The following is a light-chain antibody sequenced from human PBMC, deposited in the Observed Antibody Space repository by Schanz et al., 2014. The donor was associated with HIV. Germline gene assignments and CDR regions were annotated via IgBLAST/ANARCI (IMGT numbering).Light chain of an antibody. CDR1: SGDVGRYDY. CDR2: EIS. Sequence: QSALTQPASVSGSPGQSITISCTGTSGDVGRYDYVSWYQQYPGKAPKLMIYEISKWPSGVSNRFSGSKSGNTASLTISGLQAEDEADYYCCSYTGSGTLVFGGGTKLTVL. CDR3: CSYTGSGTLV. V-gene: IGLV2-23*02. J-gene: IGLJ2*01.